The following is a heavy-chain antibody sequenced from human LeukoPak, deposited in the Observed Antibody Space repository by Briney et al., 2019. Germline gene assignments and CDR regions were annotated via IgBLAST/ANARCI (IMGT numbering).Heavy chain of an antibody. CDR3: ARVYSSSWGYYYMDV. CDR2: ICYSGST. V-gene: IGHV4-59*01. CDR1: GGSISSYY. D-gene: IGHD6-13*01. Sequence: SETLSLTCTVSGGSISSYYWSWIRQPPGKGLEWIGYICYSGSTNYNPSHKSRVTISVDTSKNQFSLKLSSVTAADTAVYYCARVYSSSWGYYYMDVWGKGTTVTISS. J-gene: IGHJ6*03.